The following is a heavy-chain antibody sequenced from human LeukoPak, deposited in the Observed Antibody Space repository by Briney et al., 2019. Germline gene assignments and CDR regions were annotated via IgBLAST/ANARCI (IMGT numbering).Heavy chain of an antibody. CDR3: ARTYYDSSDIYAFDI. J-gene: IGHJ3*02. Sequence: SETLSLTCTVSGGSISSSSYYWGWIRQPPGKGLEWIGSIYYSGNTYYNPSLKSRVTISVDTSKNQFSLKLSSVTAADTAVYYCARTYYDSSDIYAFDIWGQGTMVTVSS. CDR1: GGSISSSSYY. D-gene: IGHD3-22*01. CDR2: IYYSGNT. V-gene: IGHV4-39*01.